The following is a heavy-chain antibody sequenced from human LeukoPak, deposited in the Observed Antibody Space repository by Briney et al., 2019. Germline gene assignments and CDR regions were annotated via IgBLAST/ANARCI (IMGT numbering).Heavy chain of an antibody. CDR1: GFTFGSYS. J-gene: IGHJ4*02. CDR3: ARLHYDSSGYYYTFDY. Sequence: GGSLRLSCAASGFTFGSYSMNWVRQAPGKGLEWVSSISSSSSYIYYADSVKGRFTISRDNAKNSLYLQMNSLRAEDTAVYYCARLHYDSSGYYYTFDYWGQGTLVTDSS. CDR2: ISSSSSYI. D-gene: IGHD3-22*01. V-gene: IGHV3-21*01.